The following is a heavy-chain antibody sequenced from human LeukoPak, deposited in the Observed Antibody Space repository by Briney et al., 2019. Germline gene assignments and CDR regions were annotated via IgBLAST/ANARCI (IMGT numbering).Heavy chain of an antibody. J-gene: IGHJ4*02. D-gene: IGHD1-26*01. V-gene: IGHV3-23*01. CDR2: ISGSGGST. Sequence: GGFLRLSCAASGFTFSSYAMSWVRQAPGKGLEWVSGISGSGGSTYYADSVKGRFTISRDNSKNTLYLQMNSLRAEDTAVYYCAKVISGSYPFIHYFDYWGQGTLVTVSS. CDR3: AKVISGSYPFIHYFDY. CDR1: GFTFSSYA.